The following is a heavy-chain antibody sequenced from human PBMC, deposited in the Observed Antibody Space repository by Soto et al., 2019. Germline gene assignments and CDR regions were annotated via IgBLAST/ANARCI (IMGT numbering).Heavy chain of an antibody. CDR2: IKQDGSEK. J-gene: IGHJ4*02. V-gene: IGHV3-7*01. CDR1: GFTFSSYW. CDR3: ARELEVLLWFGTTNPFDY. D-gene: IGHD3-10*01. Sequence: EVQLVESGGGLVQPGGSLRLSCAASGFTFSSYWMSWVRQAPGKGLEWVANIKQDGSEKYYVDSVKGRFTISRDNAKNSLYLQMNSLRAEDTAVYYCARELEVLLWFGTTNPFDYWGQGTLVTVSS.